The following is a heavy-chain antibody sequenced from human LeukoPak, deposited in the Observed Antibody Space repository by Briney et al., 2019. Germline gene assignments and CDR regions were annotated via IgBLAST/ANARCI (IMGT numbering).Heavy chain of an antibody. Sequence: KPSETLSLTCTVSGGSISSYYWSWIRQPAGKGLEWIGRIYTSGSTNYNPSLKSRVTMSVDTSKNQFSLKLSSVTAADTAVYYCAREPVLPTVTSRYFDLWGRVTLVTVSS. J-gene: IGHJ2*01. CDR3: AREPVLPTVTSRYFDL. V-gene: IGHV4-4*07. CDR1: GGSISSYY. D-gene: IGHD4-17*01. CDR2: IYTSGST.